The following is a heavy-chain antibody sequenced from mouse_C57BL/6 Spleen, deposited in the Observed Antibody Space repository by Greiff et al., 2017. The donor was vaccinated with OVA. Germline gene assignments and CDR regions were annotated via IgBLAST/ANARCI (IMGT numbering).Heavy chain of an antibody. V-gene: IGHV1-50*01. CDR3: ARRPVDY. J-gene: IGHJ2*01. CDR2: IDPSDSYT. CDR1: GYTFTSYW. Sequence: QVQLQQPGAELVKPGASVKLSCKASGYTFTSYWMQWVKQRPGQGLEWIGEIDPSDSYTNYNQKFKGKATLTVDTSSSTAYMQLSSLTSEDSAVYYCARRPVDYGGQGTTLTVSS. D-gene: IGHD1-1*01.